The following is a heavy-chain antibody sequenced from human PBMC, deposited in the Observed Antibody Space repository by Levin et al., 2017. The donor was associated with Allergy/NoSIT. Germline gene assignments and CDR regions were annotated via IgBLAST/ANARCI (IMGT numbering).Heavy chain of an antibody. J-gene: IGHJ6*02. CDR2: IYPGDSDT. D-gene: IGHD4-11*01. V-gene: IGHV5-51*01. CDR1: GYTFTSHW. CDR3: AKRQDYLWGMDV. Sequence: GESLKISCKASGYTFTSHWIAWVRQVPGKGLEWMGIIYPGDSDTKYNPSFQGRVTISVDKSTTTAYLQWSSLTASDPAVYFCAKRQDYLWGMDVWGQGTTVTVSS.